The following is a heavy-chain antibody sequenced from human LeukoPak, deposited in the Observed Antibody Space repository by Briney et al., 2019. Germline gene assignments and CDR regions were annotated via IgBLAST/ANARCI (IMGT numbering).Heavy chain of an antibody. J-gene: IGHJ5*02. CDR1: GFILSNYA. D-gene: IGHD2-15*01. CDR2: LRSDETYR. V-gene: IGHV3-30*02. CDR3: TKLTAAAGPP. Sequence: GGSLRLSCTASGFILSNYAIHWVRQAPGKGLEWVAQLRSDETYRHYADSVKGRFTVSRDYSKNTLYLQMTSLKTEDTAVYYCTKLTAAAGPPWGPGTLVIVSS.